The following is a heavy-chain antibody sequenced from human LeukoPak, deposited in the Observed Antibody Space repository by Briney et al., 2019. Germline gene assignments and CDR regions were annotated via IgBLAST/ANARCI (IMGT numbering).Heavy chain of an antibody. CDR1: GFTFSSYG. J-gene: IGHJ4*02. Sequence: PGRSLRLSCAASGFTFSSYGMHWVRQAPCKGLEWVAVISYDGSNKYYADPVKGRFTISRDNSKNTLYLQMNSLRAEDTAVYYCALETGDGPPNFDYWGQGTLVTVSS. CDR2: ISYDGSNK. D-gene: IGHD7-27*01. CDR3: ALETGDGPPNFDY. V-gene: IGHV3-30*03.